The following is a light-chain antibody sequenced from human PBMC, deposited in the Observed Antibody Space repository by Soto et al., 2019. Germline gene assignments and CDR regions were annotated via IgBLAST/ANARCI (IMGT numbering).Light chain of an antibody. Sequence: DIQMTQSPSSLSGSVGDSVTITCRASQGISNYLAWYQQRPGKAPTLLIYAASTLQSGVPSRFRGSGSGTDFTLTISSLQPEDVATYYCQRYNNAPRTFGQGTKVEIK. CDR3: QRYNNAPRT. CDR2: AAS. J-gene: IGKJ1*01. V-gene: IGKV1-27*01. CDR1: QGISNY.